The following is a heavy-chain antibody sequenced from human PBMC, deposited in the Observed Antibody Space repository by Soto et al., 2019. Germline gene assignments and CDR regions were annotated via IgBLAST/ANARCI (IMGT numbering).Heavy chain of an antibody. CDR3: ARGSRPLSGWTDY. CDR1: GVTVSNNY. Sequence: AGGSLIVSCGAAGVTVSNNYMILVRQAPGKGLEWVSVIYSDGSTYSASSVKGRFTISRDNSKNTLYLQMNSLRAEDTAVYYCARGSRPLSGWTDYWGLGTLVTVSS. J-gene: IGHJ4*02. CDR2: IYSDGST. V-gene: IGHV3-53*01. D-gene: IGHD6-19*01.